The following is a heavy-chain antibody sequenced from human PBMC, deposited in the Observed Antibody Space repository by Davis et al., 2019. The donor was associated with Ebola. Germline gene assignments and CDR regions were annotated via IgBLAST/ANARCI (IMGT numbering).Heavy chain of an antibody. D-gene: IGHD2-15*01. Sequence: ASVKVSCKASGYTFTGYYMHWVRQAPGQGLEWMGWINPNSGGTNYAQKFQGWVTMTRDTSISTAYMELSRLRSDDTAVYYCARDNCSGGSCHSNFDYWGQGTLVTVSS. J-gene: IGHJ4*02. CDR3: ARDNCSGGSCHSNFDY. V-gene: IGHV1-2*04. CDR1: GYTFTGYY. CDR2: INPNSGGT.